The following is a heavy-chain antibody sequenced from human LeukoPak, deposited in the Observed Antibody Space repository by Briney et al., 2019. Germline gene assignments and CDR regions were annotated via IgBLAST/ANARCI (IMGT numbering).Heavy chain of an antibody. Sequence: GESLKISCMGSGYSFSSYWIAWVRQMPGKGLEWMGIIYPGDSDTRYSPSFQGQVTISADKSINTAYLQWSSLKASDTAIYFCARDPKSDYWGQGTLVTVSS. V-gene: IGHV5-51*01. J-gene: IGHJ4*02. CDR3: ARDPKSDY. CDR2: IYPGDSDT. CDR1: GYSFSSYW.